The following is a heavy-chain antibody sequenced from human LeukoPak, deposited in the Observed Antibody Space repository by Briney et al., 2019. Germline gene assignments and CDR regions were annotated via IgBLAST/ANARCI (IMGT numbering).Heavy chain of an antibody. V-gene: IGHV3-7*01. CDR2: IKQDGSEK. Sequence: SGGSLRLSCAASAFTFSSYGMHWVRQAPGKGLEWVANIKQDGSEKYYVDSVKGRFTISRDNAKNSLYLQMNSLRAEDTAVYYCARRGGGIYYYDSSGYYNFDYWGQGTLVTVSS. J-gene: IGHJ4*02. CDR1: AFTFSSYG. CDR3: ARRGGGIYYYDSSGYYNFDY. D-gene: IGHD3-22*01.